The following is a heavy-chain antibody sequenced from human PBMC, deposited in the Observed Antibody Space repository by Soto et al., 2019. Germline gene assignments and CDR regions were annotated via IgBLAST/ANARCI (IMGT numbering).Heavy chain of an antibody. V-gene: IGHV4-30-2*01. CDR2: IYHSGST. CDR3: AAGGGLPRYY. J-gene: IGHJ4*02. D-gene: IGHD5-12*01. CDR1: GGSISSGGYS. Sequence: QLQLQESGSGLVKPSQTLSLTCAVSGGSISSGGYSWSWIRQPPGKGLEWIGYIYHSGSTYYTPSLKSRVTISLDRSKNQFSLKLSSVTPADTAVYYCAAGGGLPRYYWGQGTLVTVSS.